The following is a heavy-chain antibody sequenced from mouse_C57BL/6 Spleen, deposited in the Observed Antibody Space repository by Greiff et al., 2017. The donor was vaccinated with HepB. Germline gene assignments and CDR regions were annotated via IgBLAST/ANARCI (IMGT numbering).Heavy chain of an antibody. CDR1: GYTFTDYN. Sequence: VQLQQSGPELVKPGASVKMSCKASGYTFTDYNMHWVKQSHGKSLEWIGYINPNNGGTSYNQKFKGKATLTVNKSSRTAYMELRSLTSEDSAVYYCARMGYYYGSSTAMDYWGQGTSVTVSS. J-gene: IGHJ4*01. CDR3: ARMGYYYGSSTAMDY. V-gene: IGHV1-22*01. CDR2: INPNNGGT. D-gene: IGHD1-1*01.